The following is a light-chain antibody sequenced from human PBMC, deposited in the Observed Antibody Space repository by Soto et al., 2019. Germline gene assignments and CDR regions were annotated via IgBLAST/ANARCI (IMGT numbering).Light chain of an antibody. CDR3: SSYTGSSTLV. V-gene: IGLV2-14*01. CDR2: EVT. J-gene: IGLJ2*01. Sequence: QSALTQPASVSGSPGQSITISCTGTSDDVGAYDHVSWYQHHPGKAPKLMIYEVTNRPSGVSNRVSGSKSGNTASLTISGLQAEDEADYFCSSYTGSSTLVFGGGTKLTVL. CDR1: SDDVGAYDH.